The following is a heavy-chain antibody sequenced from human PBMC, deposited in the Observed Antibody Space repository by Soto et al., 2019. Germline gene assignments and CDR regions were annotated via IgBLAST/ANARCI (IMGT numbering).Heavy chain of an antibody. V-gene: IGHV4-4*07. J-gene: IGHJ4*02. Sequence: QVQLQESGPGLVKPSETLSLTCTVSGGSITNYYWSWIRQPAGKGLEWIGRMYTTGTTYSNPSLKSRFTMPLDTSKTQFSLKLSSVTAADTAVYYGAGYWEYSSGWYAFAYWGQGTLVTVSS. CDR3: AGYWEYSSGWYAFAY. D-gene: IGHD6-19*01. CDR1: GGSITNYY. CDR2: MYTTGTT.